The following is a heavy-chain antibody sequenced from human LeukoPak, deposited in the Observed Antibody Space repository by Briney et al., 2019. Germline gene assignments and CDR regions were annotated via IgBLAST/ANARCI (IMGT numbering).Heavy chain of an antibody. D-gene: IGHD2-21*02. CDR2: ISSSGSTI. CDR1: GFTFSDYY. V-gene: IGHV3-11*01. J-gene: IGHJ4*02. CDR3: AKDVGGRWPLYYFDY. Sequence: GGSLRLSCAASGFTFSDYYMSWIRQAPGKGLEWVSYISSSGSTIYYADSVKGRFTISRDNAKNSLNLQMNSLGPEDTAVYYCAKDVGGRWPLYYFDYWGQGTLVTVSS.